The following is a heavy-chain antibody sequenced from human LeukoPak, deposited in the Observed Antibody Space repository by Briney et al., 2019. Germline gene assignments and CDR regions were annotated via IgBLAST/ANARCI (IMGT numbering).Heavy chain of an antibody. Sequence: RGSLRLSCAASGFTFSSYEMNWVRQAPGKGLEWVSYISSSGSTIYYADSVKGRFTISRDNAKNSLYLQMNSLRAEDTAVYYCATLQGRSSDYWGQGTLVTVSS. V-gene: IGHV3-48*03. CDR3: ATLQGRSSDY. J-gene: IGHJ4*02. CDR2: ISSSGSTI. CDR1: GFTFSSYE.